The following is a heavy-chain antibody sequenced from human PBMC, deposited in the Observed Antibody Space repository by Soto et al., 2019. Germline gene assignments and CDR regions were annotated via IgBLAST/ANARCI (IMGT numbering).Heavy chain of an antibody. J-gene: IGHJ5*02. Sequence: SETLSLTCSVSGGSISSYYWSWIRQPPGKGLEWIGYIYYSGSTNYNPSLKSRVTISVDTSKNQFSLKLSSVTAADTAVYYCARQSRLHLGELSTWGQGTLVTVSS. D-gene: IGHD3-16*02. CDR3: ARQSRLHLGELST. CDR2: IYYSGST. CDR1: GGSISSYY. V-gene: IGHV4-59*08.